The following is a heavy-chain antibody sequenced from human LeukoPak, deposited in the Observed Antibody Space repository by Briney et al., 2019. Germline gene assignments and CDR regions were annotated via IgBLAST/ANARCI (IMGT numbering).Heavy chain of an antibody. CDR3: AGAAAGTLLADY. Sequence: SETLSLTCTVSGGSISSYYWSWIRQPPGKGLEWIGYIYYSGSTNYNPPLKSRVTISVDTSKNQFSLKLSSVTAADTAVYYCAGAAAGTLLADYWGQGTLVTVSS. J-gene: IGHJ4*02. D-gene: IGHD6-13*01. CDR1: GGSISSYY. V-gene: IGHV4-59*01. CDR2: IYYSGST.